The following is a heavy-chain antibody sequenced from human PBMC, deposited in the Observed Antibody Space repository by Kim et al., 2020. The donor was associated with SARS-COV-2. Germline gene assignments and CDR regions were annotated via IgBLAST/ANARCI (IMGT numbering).Heavy chain of an antibody. V-gene: IGHV3-30-3*01. J-gene: IGHJ4*02. CDR2: ISYDGSNK. CDR3: ARDPEVGQQPFDY. CDR1: GFTFSSYA. Sequence: GGSLRLSCAASGFTFSSYAMHWVRQAPGKGLEWVAVISYDGSNKYYADSVKGRFTISRDNSKNTLYLQMNSLRAEDTAVYYCARDPEVGQQPFDYWGQGTLVTVSS. D-gene: IGHD6-13*01.